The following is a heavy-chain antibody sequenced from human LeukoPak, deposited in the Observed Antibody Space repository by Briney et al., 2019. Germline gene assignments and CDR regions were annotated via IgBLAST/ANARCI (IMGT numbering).Heavy chain of an antibody. V-gene: IGHV4-34*01. Sequence: SETLSLTCAVYGGSFSGYYWSWIRQPPGKGLGWIGEINHSGSTNYNPALKSRVTISVDTSKNQFSLKLSSVTAADTAVYYCARGRSRITIFGVVITNKGFDYWGQGTLVTVSS. D-gene: IGHD3-3*01. CDR1: GGSFSGYY. CDR3: ARGRSRITIFGVVITNKGFDY. CDR2: INHSGST. J-gene: IGHJ4*02.